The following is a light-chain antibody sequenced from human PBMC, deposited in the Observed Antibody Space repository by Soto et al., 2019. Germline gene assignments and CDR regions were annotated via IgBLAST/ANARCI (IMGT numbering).Light chain of an antibody. V-gene: IGKV1-33*01. J-gene: IGKJ3*01. CDR3: QQYDNLPFT. CDR2: DAS. Sequence: DIQMTQSPSSLSVSVGDRVTIICQASQDISNYLNWYQQKPGKAPKLLIYDASNLETGVPSRFSGSGSGTDFTFTISSLQPEDIATYYCQQYDNLPFTFGPGTKVDIK. CDR1: QDISNY.